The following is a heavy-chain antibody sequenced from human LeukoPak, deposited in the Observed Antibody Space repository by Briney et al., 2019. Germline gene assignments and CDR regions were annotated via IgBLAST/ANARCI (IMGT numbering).Heavy chain of an antibody. CDR2: ISSSSSYI. Sequence: PGGSLRLSCAASGFTFSSYSMNWVRQAPGKGLEWVSSISSSSSYIYYADSVKGRFTISRDNAKNSLYLQMNSLRAEDTAVYYCARETSSSRGGGYCGQGTLVTVSS. CDR3: ARETSSSRGGGY. D-gene: IGHD6-6*01. V-gene: IGHV3-21*01. J-gene: IGHJ4*02. CDR1: GFTFSSYS.